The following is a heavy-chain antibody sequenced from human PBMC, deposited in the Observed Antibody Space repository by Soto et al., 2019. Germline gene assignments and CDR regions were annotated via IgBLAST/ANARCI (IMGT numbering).Heavy chain of an antibody. CDR2: ISGSGGST. J-gene: IGHJ6*02. CDR1: GFTFSSYA. V-gene: IGHV3-23*01. Sequence: GGSLRLSCAASGFTFSSYAMSWVRQAPGKGLEWVSAISGSGGSTYYADSVKGRFTISRDNSENTLYLQMNSLRAEDTAVYYCAATTPVAVPGTDYYYGMDVWGQGTTVTVSS. D-gene: IGHD6-19*01. CDR3: AATTPVAVPGTDYYYGMDV.